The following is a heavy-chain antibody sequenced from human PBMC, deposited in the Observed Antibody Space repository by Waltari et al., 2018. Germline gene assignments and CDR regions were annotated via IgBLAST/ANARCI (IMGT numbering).Heavy chain of an antibody. CDR2: INTNTGNP. D-gene: IGHD2-15*01. CDR3: ARDLKDCSGGSCYENWFDP. CDR1: GYHFTSYA. Sequence: QVQLVQSGSELKKPGASVKVSCNASGYHFTSYAMTLVQQAPGPWLEWMGWINTNTGNPTYAQGFTGRFVFSLDTSVSTAYLQISSLKAEDTAVYYCARDLKDCSGGSCYENWFDPWGQGTLVTVSS. J-gene: IGHJ5*02. V-gene: IGHV7-4-1*02.